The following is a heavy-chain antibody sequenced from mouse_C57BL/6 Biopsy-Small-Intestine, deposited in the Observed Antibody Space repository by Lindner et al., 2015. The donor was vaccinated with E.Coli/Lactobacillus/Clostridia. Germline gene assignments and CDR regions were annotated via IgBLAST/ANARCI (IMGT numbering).Heavy chain of an antibody. CDR3: ARDRRRGYGGEDTFDV. J-gene: IGHJ1*01. CDR2: ISPSNGDT. Sequence: SVKVSCKASGYSFTNYGINWVRQAPGQGLEWMGWISPSNGDTKYNQKFQGSVTMTTDTSTSTAYMEVRSLRPDDTAIYYCARDRRRGYGGEDTFDVWGQGTMVTVSS. V-gene: IGHV1-14*01. CDR1: GYSFTNYG. D-gene: IGHD2-2*01.